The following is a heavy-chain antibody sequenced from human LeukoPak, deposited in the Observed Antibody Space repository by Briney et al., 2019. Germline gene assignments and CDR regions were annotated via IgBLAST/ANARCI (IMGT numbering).Heavy chain of an antibody. CDR2: INWNGGTT. Sequence: GGSLRLSCAASGFSFDEYGMSWVRQAPGKGLEWVSGINWNGGTTGYADSVKGRFTISRDNAKNALYLQMNSLRVEDTALYYCARHESGSYYLINFDYWGEGTLVTVSS. V-gene: IGHV3-20*04. CDR1: GFSFDEYG. D-gene: IGHD1-26*01. J-gene: IGHJ4*02. CDR3: ARHESGSYYLINFDY.